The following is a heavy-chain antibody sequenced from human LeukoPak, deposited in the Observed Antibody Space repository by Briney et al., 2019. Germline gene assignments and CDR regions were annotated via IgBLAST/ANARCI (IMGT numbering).Heavy chain of an antibody. Sequence: GGSLRLSCAASGFTFSTYAISWVRQAPGKGLEWVPCISSTSNYIFYANSVRGRFTISRDNAKDTVYLQMNSLRAEDTAVYYCARVSIGWYSFDYWGQGTLVTVSS. D-gene: IGHD6-19*01. J-gene: IGHJ4*02. V-gene: IGHV3-21*01. CDR1: GFTFSTYA. CDR3: ARVSIGWYSFDY. CDR2: ISSTSNYI.